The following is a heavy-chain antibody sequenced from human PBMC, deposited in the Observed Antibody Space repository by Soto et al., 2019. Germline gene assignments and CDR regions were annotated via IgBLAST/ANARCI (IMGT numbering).Heavy chain of an antibody. CDR3: ARGNNHFDH. CDR1: GISFNSSG. V-gene: IGHV3-33*01. CDR2: IWFDGSNG. J-gene: IGHJ4*02. Sequence: GGSLRLSCAASGISFNSSGMHWLRQSPGKGLEWLALIWFDGSNGYYADSVKGRFTISRDNSKNTLYLQMDSLRAEDTAVYYCARGNNHFDHWGQGILVTVSS. D-gene: IGHD1-1*01.